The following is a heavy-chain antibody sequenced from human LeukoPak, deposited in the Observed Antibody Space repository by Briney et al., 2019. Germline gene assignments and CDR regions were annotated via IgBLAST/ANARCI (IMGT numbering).Heavy chain of an antibody. V-gene: IGHV4-59*01. CDR2: IYYSGST. CDR1: GGSISSYY. J-gene: IGHJ4*02. D-gene: IGHD3-9*01. CDR3: AREAGPVGGILTL. Sequence: PSETLSLTCSVSGGSISSYYWTWIRQPPGKGLEWIGYIYYSGSTNYNPSLKSRVTISVDTSKNQFSLKLSSMTAADTAVYYCAREAGPVGGILTLWGQGTLVTVSS.